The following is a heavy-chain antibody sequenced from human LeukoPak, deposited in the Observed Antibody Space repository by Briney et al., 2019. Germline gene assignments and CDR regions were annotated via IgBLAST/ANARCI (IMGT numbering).Heavy chain of an antibody. Sequence: ASVKVSCKASGYTFTGYYMHWVRQAPGQGLEWMGWINPNSGGTNYAQKFQGRVTMTRDTSISTAYMELSRLRSDDTAVYYCARGGYSSSSGRYYYYMDVWGKGTTVTVSS. J-gene: IGHJ6*03. D-gene: IGHD6-6*01. CDR1: GYTFTGYY. V-gene: IGHV1-2*02. CDR3: ARGGYSSSSGRYYYYMDV. CDR2: INPNSGGT.